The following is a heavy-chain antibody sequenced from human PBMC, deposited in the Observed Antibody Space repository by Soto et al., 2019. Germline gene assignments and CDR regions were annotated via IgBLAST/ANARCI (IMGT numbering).Heavy chain of an antibody. J-gene: IGHJ6*02. CDR1: GASISSGDYF. CDR2: IYDSGSS. V-gene: IGHV4-30-4*01. Sequence: TLSLTCTVSGASISSGDYFWSWIRQSPGKGLQWIGYIYDSGSSYYNPSLKSRVTISVDTSKNQFSLKLSSVTAADTAVYYCARAFGYGRRDGYYGMDVWGQGTTVTVSS. CDR3: ARAFGYGRRDGYYGMDV. D-gene: IGHD5-18*01.